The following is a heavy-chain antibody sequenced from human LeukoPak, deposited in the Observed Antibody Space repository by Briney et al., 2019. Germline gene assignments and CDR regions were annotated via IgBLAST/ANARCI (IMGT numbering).Heavy chain of an antibody. V-gene: IGHV3-23*01. Sequence: GGSLRLSCAASGFPFTSSPMNWVRQAPGKGLEWVAVIDGTGGDTYYADSVRGRFTISRDNSKNTLYLQMNSLRVEDTALYYCARIGVYWGQGTLVAVSS. J-gene: IGHJ4*02. CDR1: GFPFTSSP. D-gene: IGHD2/OR15-2a*01. CDR2: IDGTGGDT. CDR3: ARIGVY.